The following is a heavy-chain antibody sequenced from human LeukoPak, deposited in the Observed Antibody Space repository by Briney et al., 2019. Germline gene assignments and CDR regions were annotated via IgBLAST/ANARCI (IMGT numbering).Heavy chain of an antibody. CDR1: GGSISSYY. Sequence: SETLSLTCTVSGGSISSYYWSWIRQPAGKGLEWIGRIYTSGSTNYNPSLKSRVTMSVDTSKNQFSLKLSPVTAADTAVYYCARDTVAGAGILYWFDPWGQGTLVTVSS. CDR3: ARDTVAGAGILYWFDP. CDR2: IYTSGST. D-gene: IGHD6-19*01. V-gene: IGHV4-4*07. J-gene: IGHJ5*02.